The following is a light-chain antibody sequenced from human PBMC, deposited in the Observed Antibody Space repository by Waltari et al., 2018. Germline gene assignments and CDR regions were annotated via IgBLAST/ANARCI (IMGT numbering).Light chain of an antibody. J-gene: IGKJ4*01. Sequence: DIQMTQSPSSLSASVGDRVTITCQASQSISGYLNLYQQKPGTAPKVLIYATSSLQSGVPSRFSGSGSGTDFTLTISSLQPEDFATYYCQQSYRTPPLTFGGGTKVEIK. V-gene: IGKV1-39*01. CDR3: QQSYRTPPLT. CDR2: ATS. CDR1: QSISGY.